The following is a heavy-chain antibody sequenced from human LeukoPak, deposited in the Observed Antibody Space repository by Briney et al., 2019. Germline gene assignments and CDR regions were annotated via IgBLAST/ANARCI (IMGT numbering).Heavy chain of an antibody. CDR3: ASPLYGDYGYYYYYMDV. J-gene: IGHJ6*03. V-gene: IGHV1-18*01. CDR2: ISAYNGNT. D-gene: IGHD4-17*01. Sequence: ASVKVSCKASGYTFTSYGISWVRQAPGQGLEWMGWISAYNGNTNYAQKFQGRVTITADKSTSTAYMELSSLRSEDTAVYYCASPLYGDYGYYYYYMDVWGKGTTVTVSS. CDR1: GYTFTSYG.